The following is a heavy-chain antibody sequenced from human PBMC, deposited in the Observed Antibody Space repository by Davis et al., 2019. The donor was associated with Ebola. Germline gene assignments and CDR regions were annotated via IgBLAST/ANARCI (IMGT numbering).Heavy chain of an antibody. V-gene: IGHV3-9*01. CDR1: GFTFDDYA. CDR2: ISWNSGSI. Sequence: PGGSLRLSCAASGFTFDDYAMHWVRQAPGKGLEWVSGISWNSGSIGYADSVKGRFTISRDNAKNSLYLQMNSLRAEDTALYYCAKDFAIFGVVTPLWGQGTLVTVSS. D-gene: IGHD3-3*01. J-gene: IGHJ4*02. CDR3: AKDFAIFGVVTPL.